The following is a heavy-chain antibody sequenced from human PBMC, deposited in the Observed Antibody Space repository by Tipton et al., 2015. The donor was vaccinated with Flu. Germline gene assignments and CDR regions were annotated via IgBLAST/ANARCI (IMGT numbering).Heavy chain of an antibody. J-gene: IGHJ6*02. CDR1: GGSINDYY. CDR2: IYYSGST. CDR3: ASESLPDYYYYYGMDV. V-gene: IGHV4-59*01. Sequence: TLSLTCTVSGGSINDYYWSWIRQPPGKGLEWIGYIYYSGSTNYNPSLKSRVIISGDTSKNQISLKLSSVTAADTAVYYCASESLPDYYYYYGMDVWGQGTTVTVSS.